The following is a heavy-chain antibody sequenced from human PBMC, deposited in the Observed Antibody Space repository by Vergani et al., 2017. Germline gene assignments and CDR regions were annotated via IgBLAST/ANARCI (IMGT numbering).Heavy chain of an antibody. V-gene: IGHV3-11*04. D-gene: IGHD1-7*01. CDR1: GFTFSDYY. Sequence: QVQLVESGGGLVKPGGSLRLSCAASGFTFSDYYMTWIRQAPGKGLEWISYISGSGHTKYYADSVKGRFAISRDNAKNSLYLQMNNLRVADTAVYYCARDLLPGTLLLLAYWGQGTLISVSS. J-gene: IGHJ4*02. CDR3: ARDLLPGTLLLLAY. CDR2: ISGSGHTK.